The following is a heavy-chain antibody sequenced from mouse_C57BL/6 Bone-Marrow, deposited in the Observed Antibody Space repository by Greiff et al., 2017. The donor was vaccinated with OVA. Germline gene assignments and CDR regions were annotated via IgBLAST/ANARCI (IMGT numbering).Heavy chain of an antibody. CDR2: INPNNGGT. Sequence: EVQRVESGPELVKPGASVKMSCKASGYTFTDYNMHWVKQSHGKSLEWIGYINPNNGGTSYNQKFKGKATLTVNKSSSTAYMELRSLTSEDSAVYYCARRGPLFFYAMDYWGQGTSVTVSS. CDR3: ARRGPLFFYAMDY. J-gene: IGHJ4*01. D-gene: IGHD6-1*01. CDR1: GYTFTDYN. V-gene: IGHV1-22*01.